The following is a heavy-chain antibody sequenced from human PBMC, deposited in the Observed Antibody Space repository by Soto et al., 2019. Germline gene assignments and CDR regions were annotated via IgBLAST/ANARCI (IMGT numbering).Heavy chain of an antibody. J-gene: IGHJ4*02. V-gene: IGHV3-30-3*01. CDR3: TMRNYYDSRGPIGASYYFDY. Sequence: QVQLVESGGGVAQPGRSLRLSCAASGFTFSSYAMHWVRQAPGKGLEWVAVISYDGSNKYYADSVKGRFTISRDNSKNTLYLQMNGLRADDTAIYYCTMRNYYDSRGPIGASYYFDYWGQGTLVTVSS. D-gene: IGHD3-22*01. CDR1: GFTFSSYA. CDR2: ISYDGSNK.